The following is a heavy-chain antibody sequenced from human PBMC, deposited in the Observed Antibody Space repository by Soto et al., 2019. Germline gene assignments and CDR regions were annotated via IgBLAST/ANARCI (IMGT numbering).Heavy chain of an antibody. J-gene: IGHJ6*02. CDR2: VSYDGNNK. CDR3: AKDLGQQLVLNYGMDV. CDR1: GFTFSNHG. Sequence: QVQLVESGGGVVQPGTSLRLSCAASGFTFSNHGMYWVRQAPCKGLEWVSVVSYDGNNKYSADSVKGRFTVSRANDQNLLYLDMSSLRAGYKAVYHCAKDLGQQLVLNYGMDVWGQGTTVTVSS. V-gene: IGHV3-30*18. D-gene: IGHD6-13*01.